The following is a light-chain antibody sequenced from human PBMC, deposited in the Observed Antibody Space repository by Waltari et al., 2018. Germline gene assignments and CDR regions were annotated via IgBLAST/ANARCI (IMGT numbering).Light chain of an antibody. CDR3: LLSYSGVVV. CDR1: TGAVYSGPY. CDR2: YTT. V-gene: IGLV7-46*01. J-gene: IGLJ2*01. Sequence: QAVVTQEPSLTVSPGGTVTLTCGSSTGAVYSGPYPYWFQQKPGQAPRTLIYYTTRKHSWTPARFSGSLLGDKAALTLSGAQPEDEADYYCLLSYSGVVVFGGGTKLTVL.